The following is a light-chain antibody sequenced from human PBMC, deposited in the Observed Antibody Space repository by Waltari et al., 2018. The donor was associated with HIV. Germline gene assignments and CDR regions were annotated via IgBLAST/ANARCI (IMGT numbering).Light chain of an antibody. CDR2: AAS. Sequence: DIQMTQSPSSLSASVGDRVIITCRAGQDIGTDLNWFQQKPGKAPKRLIYAASILQSEVPSRFSGSGSGTEFTLTVNGLQPEDFATYYYLQHNTYPWTFGQGTKVEVK. CDR1: QDIGTD. CDR3: LQHNTYPWT. V-gene: IGKV1-17*01. J-gene: IGKJ1*01.